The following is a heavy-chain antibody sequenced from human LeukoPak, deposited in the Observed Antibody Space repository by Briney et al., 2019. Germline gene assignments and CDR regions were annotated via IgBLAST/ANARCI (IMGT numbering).Heavy chain of an antibody. J-gene: IGHJ4*02. CDR2: IRYDGTKK. V-gene: IGHV3-30*02. Sequence: PGGSLRLSCEAPGFSFSGFGMHWVRQAPGKGLEWVAYIRYDGTKKNHADSVKGRFTISRDNSKKTLYLQMNSLRGEDTAVYYCAKDMEDTAMDLVADFDSWGQGTLVTVSS. D-gene: IGHD5-18*01. CDR3: AKDMEDTAMDLVADFDS. CDR1: GFSFSGFG.